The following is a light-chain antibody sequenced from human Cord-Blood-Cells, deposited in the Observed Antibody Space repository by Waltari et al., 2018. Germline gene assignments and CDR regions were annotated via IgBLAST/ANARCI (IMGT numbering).Light chain of an antibody. J-gene: IGLJ2*01. V-gene: IGLV3-19*01. CDR3: NSRDSSGNHHVV. CDR2: GKN. CDR1: SLRSYY. Sequence: SSELTQDPAVSVALGQPVRITCQGDSLRSYYASWYQQKPGQAPVLVIYGKNNRPSGIPDRFSGSSSGNTASLTITGAQAEDEADYYCNSRDSSGNHHVVFGGGTNLTVL.